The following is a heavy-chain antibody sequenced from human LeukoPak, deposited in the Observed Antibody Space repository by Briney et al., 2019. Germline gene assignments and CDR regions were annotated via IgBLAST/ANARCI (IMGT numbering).Heavy chain of an antibody. J-gene: IGHJ4*02. Sequence: SSQTLSLTCTVSGGSISSGNYYWSWIRQPAGKGLEWIGRIYTSGSTNYNPSLKSRVTISVDTSKNQFSLKLSSVTATDTAVYYCARVHGHFDYWGQGTLVTVSS. CDR3: ARVHGHFDY. V-gene: IGHV4-61*02. CDR2: IYTSGST. CDR1: GGSISSGNYY.